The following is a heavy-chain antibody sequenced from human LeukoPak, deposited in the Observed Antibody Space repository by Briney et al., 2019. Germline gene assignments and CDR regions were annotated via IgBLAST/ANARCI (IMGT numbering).Heavy chain of an antibody. CDR2: INHSGSI. J-gene: IGHJ4*02. D-gene: IGHD2-15*01. V-gene: IGHV4-34*01. CDR1: GGSFSGYY. CDR3: ARGRVGAALYYFDY. Sequence: SETLSLTCAVYGGSFSGYYWSWIRQPPGKGLEWIGEINHSGSINYNPSLKSRVTISVDTSKNQFSLKLSSVTAADTAVYYCARGRVGAALYYFDYWGQGTLVTVSS.